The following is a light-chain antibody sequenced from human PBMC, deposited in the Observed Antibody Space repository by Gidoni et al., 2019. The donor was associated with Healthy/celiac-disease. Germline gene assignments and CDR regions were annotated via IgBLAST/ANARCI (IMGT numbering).Light chain of an antibody. V-gene: IGKV1-5*03. J-gene: IGKJ4*01. CDR3: QQYSNYSPVT. CDR2: KAS. CDR1: LSISSW. Sequence: DIHPPQSPSTLSASVGDRVTITCRASLSISSWLAWYQQKPGKAPTLLIYKASSIESGVPSRCSGSGSGTEFTLTISSLQPDDFATYYCQQYSNYSPVTFGGGTKVEIK.